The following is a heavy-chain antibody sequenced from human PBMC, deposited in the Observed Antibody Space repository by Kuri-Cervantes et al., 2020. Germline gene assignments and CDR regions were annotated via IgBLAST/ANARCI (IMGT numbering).Heavy chain of an antibody. J-gene: IGHJ2*01. CDR1: GGTFSSYA. D-gene: IGHD2-15*01. V-gene: IGHV1-69*13. Sequence: SVKVSCKASGGTFSSYAISWVRQAPGQGLEWMGGIIPIFGTANYAQKFQGRVTITADESTSTACMELSSLRSEDTAVYYCASGYCSGGSCMKPRANWYFDLWGRGTLVTVSS. CDR3: ASGYCSGGSCMKPRANWYFDL. CDR2: IIPIFGTA.